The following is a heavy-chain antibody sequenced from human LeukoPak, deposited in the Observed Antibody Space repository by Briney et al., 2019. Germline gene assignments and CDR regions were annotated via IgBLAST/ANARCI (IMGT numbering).Heavy chain of an antibody. V-gene: IGHV3-53*01. CDR2: IYSGGST. CDR1: GFTVSSNY. Sequence: GGSLRLSCAASGFTVSSNYMTWVRQAPGKGLEWVSVIYSGGSTYYADSVKGRFTISGDSSKNTLSLQMNSLRAEDTAVYYCARVSSGFVDYWGQGTLVTVSS. D-gene: IGHD6-19*01. J-gene: IGHJ4*02. CDR3: ARVSSGFVDY.